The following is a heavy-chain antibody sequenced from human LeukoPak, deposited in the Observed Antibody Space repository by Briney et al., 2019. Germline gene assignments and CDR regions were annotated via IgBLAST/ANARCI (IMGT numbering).Heavy chain of an antibody. CDR2: IYYSGST. CDR3: ARAFRARYFDL. V-gene: IGHV4-39*01. Sequence: SETLSLTCTVSGGSITTSSYYWGWIRQLPGKGLEWIGIIYYSGSTYYNPSLKGRVTISVDTSKNQFSLKLSSVTAADTAVYYCARAFRARYFDLWGRGTLVTVSS. D-gene: IGHD2/OR15-2a*01. J-gene: IGHJ2*01. CDR1: GGSITTSSYY.